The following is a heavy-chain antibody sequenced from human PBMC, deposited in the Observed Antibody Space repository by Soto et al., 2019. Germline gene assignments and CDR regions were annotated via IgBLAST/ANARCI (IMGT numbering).Heavy chain of an antibody. CDR3: ARHTTQLWLPSDMDV. CDR2: IYPGDSDA. D-gene: IGHD5-18*01. J-gene: IGHJ6*02. V-gene: IGHV5-51*01. Sequence: GESLKIACKGSGYNFTTYWIGWVRQMPGKGLEWMGIIYPGDSDARYSPSFRGQVTISADKSITTAYLQWSSLKASDSAVSYCARHTTQLWLPSDMDVWGQGTTVTVSS. CDR1: GYNFTTYW.